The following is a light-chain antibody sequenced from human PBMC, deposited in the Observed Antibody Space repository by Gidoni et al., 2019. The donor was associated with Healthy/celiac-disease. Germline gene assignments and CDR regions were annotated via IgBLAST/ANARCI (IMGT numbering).Light chain of an antibody. Sequence: DTQMTPSPSSLSASVGDRVTITRRASQSISSYLNWYQQKPGKAPKLLIYAASSLQSGGPSRFSGSGSGTDFTLTISSLQPEDFATYYCQQSYSTPLTFGGGTKVEIK. V-gene: IGKV1-39*01. CDR3: QQSYSTPLT. J-gene: IGKJ4*01. CDR2: AAS. CDR1: QSISSY.